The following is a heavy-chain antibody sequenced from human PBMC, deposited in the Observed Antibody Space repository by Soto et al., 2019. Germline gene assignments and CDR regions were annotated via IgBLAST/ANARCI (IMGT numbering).Heavy chain of an antibody. CDR2: IYYTGST. D-gene: IGHD2-15*01. CDR1: GGSVSSGNYY. Sequence: SETLSLTCTVSGGSVSSGNYYWSWVRQPPGKGLEWIGFIYYTGSTSYNPSLKSRVTISMDTSKNQFSLKLTSVTAADTAVYYCASALYCSGGSCSFDPWGQGTLVTVS. J-gene: IGHJ5*02. V-gene: IGHV4-61*01. CDR3: ASALYCSGGSCSFDP.